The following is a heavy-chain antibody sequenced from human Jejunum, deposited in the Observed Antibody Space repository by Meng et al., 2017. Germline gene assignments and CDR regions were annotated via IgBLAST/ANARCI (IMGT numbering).Heavy chain of an antibody. CDR3: ARADYVRYFDL. J-gene: IGHJ2*01. Sequence: QLHRQDPDPGVGKPAQTLSRTCAVSGGSIESNNWWTWIRQPPGQGLEWIGEVYHSGSTHYNPSLQSRVTISIDNSKNRFSLSLNSVTAADTAIYYCARADYVRYFDLWGRGTLVTVSS. D-gene: IGHD3-10*02. CDR1: GGSIESNNW. V-gene: IGHV4-4*02. CDR2: VYHSGST.